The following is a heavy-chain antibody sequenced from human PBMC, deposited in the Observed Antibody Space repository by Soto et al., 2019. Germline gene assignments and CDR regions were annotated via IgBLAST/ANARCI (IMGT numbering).Heavy chain of an antibody. J-gene: IGHJ1*01. CDR1: GFTFSSYD. Sequence: GESLKISCAASGFTFSSYDMHWVRQATGKGLEWVSAIGTAGDTYYPGSVKGRFTISRENAKNSLYLQMNSLRAGDTAVYYCARGIAAAGTRYFQHWGQGTLVTVSS. CDR2: IGTAGDT. D-gene: IGHD6-13*01. CDR3: ARGIAAAGTRYFQH. V-gene: IGHV3-13*01.